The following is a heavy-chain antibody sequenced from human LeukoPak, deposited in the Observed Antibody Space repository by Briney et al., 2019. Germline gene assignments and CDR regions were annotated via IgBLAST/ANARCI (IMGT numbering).Heavy chain of an antibody. V-gene: IGHV1-46*01. Sequence: PVASVKVSCKASGYTFTSYYMHWVRQAPGQGLEWMGIINPSAGSTRYAQKFQGRVTMTRDTSTSTVYMELSSLRSEDTAVYYCAGEGGIAAADEGWFDPWGQGTLVTVSS. CDR1: GYTFTSYY. CDR2: INPSAGST. D-gene: IGHD6-13*01. J-gene: IGHJ5*02. CDR3: AGEGGIAAADEGWFDP.